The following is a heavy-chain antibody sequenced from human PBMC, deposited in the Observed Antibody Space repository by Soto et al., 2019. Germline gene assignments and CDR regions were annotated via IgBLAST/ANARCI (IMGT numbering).Heavy chain of an antibody. CDR1: GYTFTNFG. D-gene: IGHD2-15*01. CDR2: ISAYNGNT. Sequence: ASVKVSCKASGYTFTNFGISWVRQAPGQGLEWMGWISAYNGNTNYAQHLQGRVSMTTDTSTSTAYMDLRSLRSEDTAVYYCAGGGVAATGWERYYYYYGMDVWGQGTTVTVS. CDR3: AGGGVAATGWERYYYYYGMDV. V-gene: IGHV1-18*01. J-gene: IGHJ6*02.